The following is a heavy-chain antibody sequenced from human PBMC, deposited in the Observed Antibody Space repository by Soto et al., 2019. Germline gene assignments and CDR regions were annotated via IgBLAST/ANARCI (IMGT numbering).Heavy chain of an antibody. Sequence: LRLSCAVSGFPFSSYVMTWVRQAPGKGLEWVSVISGGGGSTNYAESVKGRFTISRDNSENTLYLQMNSLRAEDTAVYYCAKAVTLVRGINPYSYGLDVWGQGTTVTVS. J-gene: IGHJ6*02. CDR1: GFPFSSYV. CDR3: AKAVTLVRGINPYSYGLDV. V-gene: IGHV3-23*01. D-gene: IGHD3-10*01. CDR2: ISGGGGST.